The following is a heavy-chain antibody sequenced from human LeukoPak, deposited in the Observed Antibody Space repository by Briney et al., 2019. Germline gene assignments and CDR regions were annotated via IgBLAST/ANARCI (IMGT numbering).Heavy chain of an antibody. Sequence: SEALSLTCTVSGGSISSYYWSWIRQPPGKGLEWIGYIYYSGSTNYNPSLKSRVTISVDTSKNQFSLKLSSVTAADTAVYYCARSFRYYSNYPFDYWGQGTLVTVSS. D-gene: IGHD4-11*01. CDR1: GGSISSYY. CDR3: ARSFRYYSNYPFDY. CDR2: IYYSGST. V-gene: IGHV4-59*01. J-gene: IGHJ4*02.